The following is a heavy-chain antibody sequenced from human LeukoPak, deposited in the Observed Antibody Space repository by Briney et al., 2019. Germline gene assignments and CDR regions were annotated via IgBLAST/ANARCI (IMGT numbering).Heavy chain of an antibody. Sequence: PGRSLRLSCAASGFTFSDYYMSWIRQAPGKGLEWVSYISSSGSTIYYADSVKGRFTISRDNAKNSLYLQMNSLRAEDTAVYYCARYLGSTAAPYYYYYYMDVWGKGTTVTVSS. D-gene: IGHD2-2*01. CDR2: ISSSGSTI. V-gene: IGHV3-11*04. J-gene: IGHJ6*03. CDR1: GFTFSDYY. CDR3: ARYLGSTAAPYYYYYYMDV.